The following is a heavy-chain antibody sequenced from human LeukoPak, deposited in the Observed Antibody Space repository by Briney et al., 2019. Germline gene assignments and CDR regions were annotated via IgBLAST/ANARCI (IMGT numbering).Heavy chain of an antibody. CDR3: ARERAPYRPGDR. CDR1: GGSVSSGTYY. D-gene: IGHD3-10*01. J-gene: IGHJ4*02. V-gene: IGHV4-61*01. CDR2: IYYSGST. Sequence: ASETLSLTCTVSGGSVSSGTYYWSWIRQPPGKGLEWIGYIYYSGSTNYSPSLKSRVTISVDTSKNQFSLKLSSVTAADTAVYYCARERAPYRPGDRWGQGTLVTVSS.